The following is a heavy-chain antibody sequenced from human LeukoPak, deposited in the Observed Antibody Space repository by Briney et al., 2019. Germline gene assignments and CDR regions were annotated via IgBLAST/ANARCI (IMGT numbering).Heavy chain of an antibody. V-gene: IGHV3-13*04. Sequence: GGSLILSCAASGFTFSSYDMHWVRQATGKGLEWVSAIGTAGDTYYPGSVKGRFTISRENAKNSLYLQMNSLRAGDTAVYYCARARIVWGSYGSYWYFDLWGRGTLVTVSS. D-gene: IGHD3-16*01. J-gene: IGHJ2*01. CDR3: ARARIVWGSYGSYWYFDL. CDR2: IGTAGDT. CDR1: GFTFSSYD.